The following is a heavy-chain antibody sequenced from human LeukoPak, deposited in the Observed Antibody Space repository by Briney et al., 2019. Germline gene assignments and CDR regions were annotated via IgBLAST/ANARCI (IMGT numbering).Heavy chain of an antibody. CDR1: GCTFTGYY. V-gene: IGHV1-46*01. J-gene: IGHJ5*02. D-gene: IGHD6-13*01. Sequence: ASVKVSCKASGCTFTGYYMHWVRQAPGQGLEWMGIINPSGGSTSYAQKFQGRVTMTRDTSTSTVYMELSSLRSEDTAVYYCARDFGEQQLARTNNWFDPWGQGTLVTVSS. CDR3: ARDFGEQQLARTNNWFDP. CDR2: INPSGGST.